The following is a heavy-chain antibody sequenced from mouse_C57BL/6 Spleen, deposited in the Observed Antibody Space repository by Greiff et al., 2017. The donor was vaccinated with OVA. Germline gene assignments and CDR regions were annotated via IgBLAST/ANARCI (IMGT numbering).Heavy chain of an antibody. Sequence: EVKLQQSGPELVKPGASVKMSCKASGYTFTDYNMHWVKQSHGKSLEWIGYINPNNGGTSYNQKFKGKATLTVNKSSSTAYMELRSLTSEDSAVYYCARLAYGNYFDYWGQGTTLTVSS. CDR1: GYTFTDYN. D-gene: IGHD2-1*01. V-gene: IGHV1-22*01. CDR2: INPNNGGT. CDR3: ARLAYGNYFDY. J-gene: IGHJ2*01.